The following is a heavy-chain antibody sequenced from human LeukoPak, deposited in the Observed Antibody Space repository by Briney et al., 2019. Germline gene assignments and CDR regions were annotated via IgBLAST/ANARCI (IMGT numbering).Heavy chain of an antibody. CDR3: ARLYYYGSGSYSTDY. J-gene: IGHJ4*02. D-gene: IGHD3-10*01. V-gene: IGHV7-4-1*02. CDR1: GYTFTSYG. CDR2: INTNTGNP. Sequence: GASVKVSCKASGYTFTSYGISWVRQAPGQGLEWMGWINTNTGNPTYAQGFTGRFVFSLDTSVSTAYLQISSLKAEDTAVYYCARLYYYGSGSYSTDYWGQGTLVTVSS.